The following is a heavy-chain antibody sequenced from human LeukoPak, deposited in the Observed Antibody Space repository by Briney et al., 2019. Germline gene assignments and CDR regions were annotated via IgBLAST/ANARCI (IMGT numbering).Heavy chain of an antibody. D-gene: IGHD6-13*01. CDR2: ISGSGGST. J-gene: IGHJ6*03. Sequence: GGSLRLSCAASGFTFSSYAMSWVRQAPGKGLEWVSAISGSGGSTYYADSVKGRFTISRDNAKNSLYLQMNSLRAEDTAVYYCARGRKTSSSWYYSDYYYYYMDVWGKGTTVTISS. CDR3: ARGRKTSSSWYYSDYYYYYMDV. CDR1: GFTFSSYA. V-gene: IGHV3-23*01.